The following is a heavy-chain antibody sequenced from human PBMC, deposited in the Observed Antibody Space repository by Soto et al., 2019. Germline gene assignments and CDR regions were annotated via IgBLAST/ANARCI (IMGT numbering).Heavy chain of an antibody. D-gene: IGHD4-17*01. J-gene: IGHJ6*03. CDR2: INSDGSST. CDR3: ARVASGGDPYYYYYMDV. Sequence: GGSLRLSCAASGFTFSSYWMHWVRQAPGKGLVWVSRINSDGSSTSYADSVKGRFTISRDNAKNTLYLQMNSLRAEDTAVYYCARVASGGDPYYYYYMDVWGKGTTVTVSS. CDR1: GFTFSSYW. V-gene: IGHV3-74*01.